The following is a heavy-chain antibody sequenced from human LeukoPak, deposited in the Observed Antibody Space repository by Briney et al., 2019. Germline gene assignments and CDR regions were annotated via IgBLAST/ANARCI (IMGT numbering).Heavy chain of an antibody. CDR2: ISAYNGNT. J-gene: IGHJ4*02. V-gene: IGHV1-18*04. CDR1: GYTFTYCS. Sequence: ASVKVSCKASGYTFTYCSLHWLQQAPGQGLEWMGWISAYNGNTNYAQKLQGRVTMTTDTSTSTAYMELRSLRSDDTAVYYCARDRGTFYYDSGGYFFDYWGQGTLVTVSS. CDR3: ARDRGTFYYDSGGYFFDY. D-gene: IGHD3-22*01.